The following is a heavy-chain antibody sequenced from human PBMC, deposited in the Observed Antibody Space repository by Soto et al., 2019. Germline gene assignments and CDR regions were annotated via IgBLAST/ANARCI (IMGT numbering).Heavy chain of an antibody. CDR2: INPSGGST. CDR1: GYTFTSYY. J-gene: IGHJ3*02. Sequence: QVQLVQSGAEVKKPGASVKVSCKASGYTFTSYYMHWVRQAPGQGLEWMGIINPSGGSTSYAQKFHGRVTMTRDTSTSTVYMELSSLRSEDTAVYYCARDHIIYCSGGSCTDAFDIWGQGTMVTVSS. V-gene: IGHV1-46*01. D-gene: IGHD2-15*01. CDR3: ARDHIIYCSGGSCTDAFDI.